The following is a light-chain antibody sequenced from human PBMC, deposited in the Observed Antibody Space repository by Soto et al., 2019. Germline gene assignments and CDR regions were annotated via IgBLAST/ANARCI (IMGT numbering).Light chain of an antibody. J-gene: IGLJ7*01. CDR1: SSNIGTNY. V-gene: IGLV1-47*01. CDR2: RNN. CDR3: AAWDDSLNGHAV. Sequence: QSALTQPPSASGTPGQRVTISCSGSSSNIGTNYVYWYQQLPGTAPKLLISRNNQRPSGVPDRFSGSKSGTSASLAISGLRSEDEADYYCAAWDDSLNGHAVFGGGTKLTVL.